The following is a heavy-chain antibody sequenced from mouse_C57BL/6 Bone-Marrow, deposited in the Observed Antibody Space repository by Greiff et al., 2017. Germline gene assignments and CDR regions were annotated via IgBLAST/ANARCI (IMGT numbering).Heavy chain of an antibody. CDR2: IHPNSGST. D-gene: IGHD1-1*01. V-gene: IGHV1-64*01. CDR3: ARLNYYGSSYGFAD. CDR1: GYTFTSYW. Sequence: QVQLQQPGAELVKPGASVKLSCKASGYTFTSYWMHWVKQRPGQGLEWIGMIHPNSGSTNYNEKFKSKATLTVDKSSSTAYMQLSSLTSEDSAVYYCARLNYYGSSYGFADWGKGTLVTVSA. J-gene: IGHJ3*01.